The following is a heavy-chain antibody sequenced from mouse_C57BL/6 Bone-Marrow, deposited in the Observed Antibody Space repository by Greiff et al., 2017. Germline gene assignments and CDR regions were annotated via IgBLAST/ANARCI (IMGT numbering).Heavy chain of an antibody. CDR1: GFTFSSYG. V-gene: IGHV5-6*01. CDR3: ARHHAEVAY. Sequence: DVHLVESGGDLVKPGGSLKLSCAASGFTFSSYGMSWVRQTPDKRLEWVATISSGGSYTYYPDSVKGRFTISRDNAKNTLYLQMSSLKSEDAAMYYCARHHAEVAYWGRGKLVTVSA. J-gene: IGHJ3*01. CDR2: ISSGGSYT.